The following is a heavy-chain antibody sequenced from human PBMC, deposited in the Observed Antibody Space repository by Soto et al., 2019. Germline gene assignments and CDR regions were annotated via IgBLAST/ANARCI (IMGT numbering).Heavy chain of an antibody. Sequence: SETLSLTCAVYGGSFSGYYWSWIRQPPGKGLEWIGEINHSGSTNYNPSLKSRVTISVDTSENQFSLKLSSVTAADTAVYYCARGLLDQLLNLDRYMDVWGKGTTVTVSS. CDR3: ARGLLDQLLNLDRYMDV. CDR1: GGSFSGYY. CDR2: INHSGST. V-gene: IGHV4-34*01. J-gene: IGHJ6*03. D-gene: IGHD2-2*01.